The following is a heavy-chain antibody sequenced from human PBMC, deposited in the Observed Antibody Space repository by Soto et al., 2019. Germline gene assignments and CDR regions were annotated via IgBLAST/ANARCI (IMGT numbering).Heavy chain of an antibody. V-gene: IGHV3-23*01. D-gene: IGHD4-17*01. J-gene: IGHJ4*02. CDR3: AKDLRPDGVWDFHH. Sequence: GGSLRLSCAASGFTFSSYTMNWVRQAPGKGLEWVSGINSGGRTYYADSVKGRFTISRDDSKNTLYLQIISLRAEDTAVYYCAKDLRPDGVWDFHHWGQGTLVTVSS. CDR2: INSGGRT. CDR1: GFTFSSYT.